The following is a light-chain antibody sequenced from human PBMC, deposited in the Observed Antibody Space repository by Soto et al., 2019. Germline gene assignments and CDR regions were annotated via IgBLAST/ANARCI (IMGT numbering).Light chain of an antibody. CDR3: TSYTSASTLV. CDR1: SDDIGANNY. CDR2: EAA. J-gene: IGLJ2*01. Sequence: QAVVTQPASVSGSPGQSITISCTGTSDDIGANNYVSWYQHHPGKAPKILIYEAANRPSGISHRFSGSKSGNTASLTISGLQAEDEADHFCTSYTSASTLVFGGGTKLTVL. V-gene: IGLV2-14*01.